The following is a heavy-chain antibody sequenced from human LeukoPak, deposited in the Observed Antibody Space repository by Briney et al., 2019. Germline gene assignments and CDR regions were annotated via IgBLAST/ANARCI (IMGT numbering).Heavy chain of an antibody. V-gene: IGHV3-23*01. Sequence: PGGSLRLSCAASGFTFSSYAMSWVRQAPGKGLEWASSISGSGGSTYYADSVKGRFTISRDNSKNTLYLQMNSLRAEDTALYYCAKASMTTVTTGWFDSWGQGTLVTVSS. CDR1: GFTFSSYA. J-gene: IGHJ5*01. D-gene: IGHD4-17*01. CDR2: ISGSGGST. CDR3: AKASMTTVTTGWFDS.